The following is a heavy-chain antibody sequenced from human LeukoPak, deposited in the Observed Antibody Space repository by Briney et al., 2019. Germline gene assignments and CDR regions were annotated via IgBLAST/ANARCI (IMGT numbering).Heavy chain of an antibody. CDR2: ISGSGGST. CDR3: AKVRRDYDLWSLSPPNAFDI. V-gene: IGHV3-23*01. D-gene: IGHD3-3*01. CDR1: GFTFSSYA. J-gene: IGHJ3*02. Sequence: PGGSLRLSCAASGFTFSSYAMSWVRQAPGKGLEWVSAISGSGGSTYYADSVKGRFTISRDNSKNTLYLQMNSLRAEDTAVYYCAKVRRDYDLWSLSPPNAFDIWGQGTMVTVSS.